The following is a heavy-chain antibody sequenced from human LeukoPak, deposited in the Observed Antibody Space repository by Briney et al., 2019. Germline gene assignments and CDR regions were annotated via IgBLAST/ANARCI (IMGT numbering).Heavy chain of an antibody. D-gene: IGHD2-15*01. V-gene: IGHV3-48*01. CDR2: INGGGSPI. CDR1: GFTFSRDS. J-gene: IGHJ4*02. Sequence: GGSLRLSCAASGFTFSRDSMNWVRQAPGKGLEWVSYINGGGSPIYYADSVRGRFTISRDNAKNSLYLQMNSLRAEDTAVYYCVRDNPRCCGVVPANIDDYWGQGTLVTVSS. CDR3: VRDNPRCCGVVPANIDDY.